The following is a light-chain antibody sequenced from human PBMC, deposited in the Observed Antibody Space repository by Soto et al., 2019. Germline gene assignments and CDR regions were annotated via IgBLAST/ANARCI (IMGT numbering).Light chain of an antibody. CDR3: QQFGGSVT. CDR1: QSVSSTY. J-gene: IGKJ5*01. V-gene: IGKV3-20*01. Sequence: EIVLTQSPGTLSLSPGEIATLSCRASQSVSSTYLAWYQQKPGQAPRLLIYRTSTRASGIPDRFSGSGSGTDFTLTINRLEPEDFAVYYCQQFGGSVTFGQGTRLEIK. CDR2: RTS.